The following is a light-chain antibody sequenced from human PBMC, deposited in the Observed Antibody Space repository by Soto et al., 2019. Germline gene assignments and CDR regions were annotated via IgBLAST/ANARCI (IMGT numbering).Light chain of an antibody. V-gene: IGLV2-14*01. CDR1: NSDVGGYNF. CDR2: EVS. CDR3: SSYISSSSLYV. J-gene: IGLJ1*01. Sequence: QSALTQPASVSGSPGQSITISCTGTNSDVGGYNFVSWYQQHPGKAPKLMIHEVSNRPSGVSNRFSGSKSGNTASLTISGLQAGDEADYYCSSYISSSSLYVFGTGTKLTVL.